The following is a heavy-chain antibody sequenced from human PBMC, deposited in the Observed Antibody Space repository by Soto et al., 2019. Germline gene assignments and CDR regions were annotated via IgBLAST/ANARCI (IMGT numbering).Heavy chain of an antibody. V-gene: IGHV5-51*01. CDR3: ARGGKGGSNFYGLDV. D-gene: IGHD1-26*01. J-gene: IGHJ6*02. CDR2: FYPGDSDS. CDR1: GYRLTTYW. Sequence: PGESLKISCQASGYRLTTYWIGWVRQMPGKGLEWMGIFYPGDSDSTYSPSFQGQVTISGDKSISAAYLQRSSLKASDTAIYYCARGGKGGSNFYGLDVWGQGTTVTVSS.